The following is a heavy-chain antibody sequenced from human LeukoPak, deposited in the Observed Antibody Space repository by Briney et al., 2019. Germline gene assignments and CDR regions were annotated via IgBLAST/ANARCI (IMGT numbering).Heavy chain of an antibody. CDR1: GGSISSYY. J-gene: IGHJ3*02. Sequence: SETLSLTCTVSGGSISSYYWSWIRQPAGKGLEWIGRIYTSGSTNYNPSLKSRVTMSVDTSKNQFSLKLSSVTAADTAVYYCARDSRYNWNSGEAFDIWGQGTMVTVSS. CDR3: ARDSRYNWNSGEAFDI. V-gene: IGHV4-4*07. CDR2: IYTSGST. D-gene: IGHD1-7*01.